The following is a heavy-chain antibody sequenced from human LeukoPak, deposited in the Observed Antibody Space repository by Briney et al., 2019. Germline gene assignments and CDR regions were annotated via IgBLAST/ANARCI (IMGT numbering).Heavy chain of an antibody. CDR3: ARADESFDV. CDR2: ISSSGSTK. J-gene: IGHJ4*02. Sequence: GGSLRLSCAASGFTFSSYEMNWVRQAPGKGLEWVSYISSSGSTKYYADSVKGRFTISRDNAKNSLYLQMSSLRDEDTAVYYCARADESFDVWGQGTLVTVSS. CDR1: GFTFSSYE. V-gene: IGHV3-48*03.